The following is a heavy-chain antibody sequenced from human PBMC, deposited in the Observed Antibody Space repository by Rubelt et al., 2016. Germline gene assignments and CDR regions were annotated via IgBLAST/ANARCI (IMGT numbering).Heavy chain of an antibody. CDR2: IKEDGSVK. D-gene: IGHD3-16*01. J-gene: IGHJ4*02. CDR3: SRDYVGY. Sequence: VQLVESGGGVVQPGKSLRLSCAASGFTFRTYSFHWVRQTPVRGLEWVANIKEDGSVKNYVDSVKVRVTISVDNAKNSLYLQMNSLRAEDTAVYYCSRDYVGYWGQGTLVTVSS. CDR1: GFTFRTYS. V-gene: IGHV3-7*03.